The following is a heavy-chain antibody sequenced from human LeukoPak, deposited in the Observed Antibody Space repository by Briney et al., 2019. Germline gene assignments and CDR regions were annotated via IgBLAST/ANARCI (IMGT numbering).Heavy chain of an antibody. CDR1: GFTFDNYR. CDR3: TKRVKYGGTWDHFAD. J-gene: IGHJ4*02. V-gene: IGHV3-23*01. CDR2: VNADGGNT. D-gene: IGHD1-26*01. Sequence: GGSLRLSCAASGFTFDNYRMRWVRQAPGKGLEWVSTVNADGGNTYYADSVKGRFTISRDKSKSTLILQMKSLRVEDTALYYCTKRVKYGGTWDHFADWGQGTLVTVSS.